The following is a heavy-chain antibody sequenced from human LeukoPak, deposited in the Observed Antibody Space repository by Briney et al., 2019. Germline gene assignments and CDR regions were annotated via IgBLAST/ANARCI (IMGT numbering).Heavy chain of an antibody. CDR2: IFYTGST. D-gene: IGHD5-12*01. Sequence: SETLSLTCTVSGDSLNNYYWSWIRQPPGKGLEWIGYIFYTGSTIYNPSLKSRVTISVDTSRNRFSLKLSSVTAADTAVYYCGRTASGYTFIDYWGQRTLVTVSS. CDR1: GDSLNNYY. CDR3: GRTASGYTFIDY. V-gene: IGHV4-59*01. J-gene: IGHJ4*02.